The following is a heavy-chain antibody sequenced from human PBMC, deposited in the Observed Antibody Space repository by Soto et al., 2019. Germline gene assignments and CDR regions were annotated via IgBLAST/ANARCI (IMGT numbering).Heavy chain of an antibody. V-gene: IGHV3-21*01. CDR3: AREVSKYSGYDFDY. CDR2: ISSSSSYI. Sequence: EVQLVESGGGLVKPGGSLRLSCAASGFTFSSYTMNWVPQAPGKGLEWVSSISSSSSYIYYADSVKGRFTISRDNAKNSLYLQMNSLRAEDTAVYYCAREVSKYSGYDFDYWGQGTLVTVSS. D-gene: IGHD5-12*01. CDR1: GFTFSSYT. J-gene: IGHJ4*02.